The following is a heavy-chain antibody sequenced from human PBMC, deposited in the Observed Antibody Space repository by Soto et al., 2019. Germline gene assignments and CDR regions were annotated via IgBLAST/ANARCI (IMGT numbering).Heavy chain of an antibody. V-gene: IGHV5-51*01. CDR2: IYPDDSDT. J-gene: IGHJ4*02. Sequence: GESLKISCETSGYSFTGYWIGWVRQMPGKGLEWMGIIYPDDSDTRHSPSFQGQVTISADKSINTAYLQWSSLKASDTAMYYCAGNAKNNFVLGGEEPLITVPS. CDR1: GYSFTGYW. D-gene: IGHD1-1*01. CDR3: AGNAKNNFVL.